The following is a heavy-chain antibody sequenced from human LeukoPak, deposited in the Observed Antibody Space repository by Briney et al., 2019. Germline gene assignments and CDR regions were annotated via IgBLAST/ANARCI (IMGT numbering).Heavy chain of an antibody. Sequence: PSETLSLTCTVSGGSMSNYYWSWIRQPPGRGPEWIAYIFYSGSTNYNPSLKSRVTISVDTSRNQFSLKLSSLTAADTAVYYCARKGHDAFDIWGQGTVITVSS. V-gene: IGHV4-59*08. CDR1: GGSMSNYY. J-gene: IGHJ3*02. CDR2: IFYSGST. CDR3: ARKGHDAFDI.